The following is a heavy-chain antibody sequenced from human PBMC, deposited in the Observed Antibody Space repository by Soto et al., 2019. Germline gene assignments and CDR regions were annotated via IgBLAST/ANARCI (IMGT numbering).Heavy chain of an antibody. V-gene: IGHV3-23*01. Sequence: PGGSLRLSCAASGFTFSSYAMSWVRQAPGKGLEWVSAISGSGGSTYYADSVKGRFTISRDNSKNTLYLQMNSLRAEDTAVYYCAKTMRVAAAGPPYFDYWGQGTLVTVS. D-gene: IGHD6-13*01. CDR2: ISGSGGST. J-gene: IGHJ4*02. CDR1: GFTFSSYA. CDR3: AKTMRVAAAGPPYFDY.